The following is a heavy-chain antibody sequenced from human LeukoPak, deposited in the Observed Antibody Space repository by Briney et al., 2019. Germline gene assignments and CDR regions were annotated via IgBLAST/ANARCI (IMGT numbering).Heavy chain of an antibody. V-gene: IGHV3-66*01. D-gene: IGHD3-22*01. CDR3: ARDRIVVVDY. CDR2: FHGSGGT. J-gene: IGHJ4*02. CDR1: GFSVSSNH. Sequence: GGSLRLSCAASGFSVSSNHMNWVRQDPGKGLEWVSLFHGSGGTYYADSVKGRFTISRDNSKNTLHLQMNSLRAEDTAVYYCARDRIVVVDYWGQGTLVTVSS.